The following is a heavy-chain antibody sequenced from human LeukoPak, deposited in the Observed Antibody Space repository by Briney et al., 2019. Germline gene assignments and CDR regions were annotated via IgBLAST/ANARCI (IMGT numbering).Heavy chain of an antibody. Sequence: GGSLRLSCAASGFTFSNYWVHWVRQAPGMGLVWVSRINPDGTTTSYADSVKGRFTISRDNAKNSLYLQMNSLRAEDTAVYYCARDADDYVWGTITQPLYYFDYWGQGTLVTVSS. CDR2: INPDGTTT. J-gene: IGHJ4*02. CDR1: GFTFSNYW. D-gene: IGHD3-16*01. V-gene: IGHV3-74*01. CDR3: ARDADDYVWGTITQPLYYFDY.